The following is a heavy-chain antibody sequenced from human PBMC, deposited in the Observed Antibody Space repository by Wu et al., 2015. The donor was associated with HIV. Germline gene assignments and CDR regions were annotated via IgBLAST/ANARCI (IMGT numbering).Heavy chain of an antibody. V-gene: IGHV1-8*01. CDR3: ARTRQYQLRNAFDI. CDR1: GYTFNSYD. J-gene: IGHJ3*02. Sequence: VQLVQSGAEVKKPGASVKVSCKTSGYTFNSYDINWVRQASGQGLEWMGWMNPNSGNTGYAQRFQGRVVMTRNNSISTAYMELSSLRSDDTAVYFCARTRQYQLRNAFDIWGQGTVVTISS. CDR2: MNPNSGNT. D-gene: IGHD2-2*01.